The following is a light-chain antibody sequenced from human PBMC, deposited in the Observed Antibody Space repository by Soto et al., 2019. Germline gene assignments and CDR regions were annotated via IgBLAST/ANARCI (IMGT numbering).Light chain of an antibody. CDR1: QSVGTLY. Sequence: IVLTQSPGTLSLSPGDRXXXXXXXSQSVGTLYLAWYQQKPGQAPRLLISGTSTRATGIPDRFSGSASGTDFTLTISRLEPEDFAVYYCQQYGTSPRTFGQGTKVDNK. V-gene: IGKV3-20*01. J-gene: IGKJ1*01. CDR2: GTS. CDR3: QQYGTSPRT.